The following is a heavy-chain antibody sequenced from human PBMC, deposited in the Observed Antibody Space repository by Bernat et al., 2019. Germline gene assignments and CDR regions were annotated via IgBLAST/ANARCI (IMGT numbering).Heavy chain of an antibody. CDR3: ARGLYYYDSSGYYWDGMDV. D-gene: IGHD3-22*01. Sequence: QLQLQESCPGLVKPSETLSLTCTVSGGSISSSSYYWGWIRQPPGKGLEWIGSIYYSGSTYYNPSLKSRVTISVDTSKNQFSLKLSSVTAADTAVYYCARGLYYYDSSGYYWDGMDVWGQGTTVTVSS. J-gene: IGHJ6*02. V-gene: IGHV4-39*01. CDR2: IYYSGST. CDR1: GGSISSSSYY.